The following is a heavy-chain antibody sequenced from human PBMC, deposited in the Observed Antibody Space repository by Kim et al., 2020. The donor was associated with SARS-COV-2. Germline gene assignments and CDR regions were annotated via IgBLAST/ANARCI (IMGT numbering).Heavy chain of an antibody. V-gene: IGHV3-23*01. CDR3: ALNVAAAGRNWFDP. Sequence: GGSLRLSCAASGFTFSSYAMSWVRQAPGKGLEWVSAISGSGGSTYYADSVKGRFTISRDNSKNTLYLQMNSLRAEDTAVYYCALNVAAAGRNWFDPWGQGTLVTVSS. J-gene: IGHJ5*02. CDR2: ISGSGGST. CDR1: GFTFSSYA. D-gene: IGHD6-13*01.